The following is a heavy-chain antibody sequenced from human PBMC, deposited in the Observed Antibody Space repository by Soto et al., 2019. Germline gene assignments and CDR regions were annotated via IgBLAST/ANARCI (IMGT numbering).Heavy chain of an antibody. D-gene: IGHD1-26*01. CDR3: AKDPTRGTDQRWFDP. CDR2: ISGSGGST. V-gene: IGHV3-23*01. J-gene: IGHJ5*02. Sequence: GGSLSLSYAACRFTFSSYAMSWVRQAPGKGLEWVSAISGSGGSTYYADSVKGRFTISRDNSKNTLYLQMNSLRAEDTAVYYCAKDPTRGTDQRWFDPWGQGTLVTVSS. CDR1: RFTFSSYA.